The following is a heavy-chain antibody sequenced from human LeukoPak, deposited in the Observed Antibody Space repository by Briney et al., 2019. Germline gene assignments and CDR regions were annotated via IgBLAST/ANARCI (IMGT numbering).Heavy chain of an antibody. Sequence: GGSLRLSCAASGFTFSNYAMSWVRQAPGKGLEWVGRIKRTTDGGTTDYAAPVKGRFTISRDDSKNTLFLQMNSLKTEDTAVYYCTTLVVVPAAMDPWYFDLWGRGTLVTVSS. V-gene: IGHV3-15*01. D-gene: IGHD2-2*01. J-gene: IGHJ2*01. CDR2: IKRTTDGGTT. CDR3: TTLVVVPAAMDPWYFDL. CDR1: GFTFSNYA.